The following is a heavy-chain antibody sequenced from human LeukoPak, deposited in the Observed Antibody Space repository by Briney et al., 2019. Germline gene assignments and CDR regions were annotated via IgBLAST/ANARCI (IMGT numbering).Heavy chain of an antibody. J-gene: IGHJ5*02. CDR3: ARGMGYCSSSSCRKWGWFDP. Sequence: SETLSLTCAVYGGSFSGYYWSWIRQPPGKGLEWIGEINHSGSTNYNPSLKSRVTISVDTSKNQFSLKLSSVTAADTAVYYCARGMGYCSSSSCRKWGWFDPWGQGTLVTVSS. D-gene: IGHD2-2*01. CDR1: GGSFSGYY. V-gene: IGHV4-34*01. CDR2: INHSGST.